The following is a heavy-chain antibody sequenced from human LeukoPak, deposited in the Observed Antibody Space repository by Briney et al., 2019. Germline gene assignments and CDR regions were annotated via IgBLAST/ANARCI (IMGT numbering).Heavy chain of an antibody. Sequence: AVKVSCKASVGTSSSYATSWVRHAPGQGREWMGRIISILGILNNAQKFQVRVTITADKITSTAYMELSSPRSEHTAVYYCASGYSSGWSSEDYYYGMDVWGQGTTVTVS. D-gene: IGHD6-19*01. CDR2: IISILGIL. CDR3: ASGYSSGWSSEDYYYGMDV. V-gene: IGHV1-69*04. J-gene: IGHJ6*02. CDR1: VGTSSSYA.